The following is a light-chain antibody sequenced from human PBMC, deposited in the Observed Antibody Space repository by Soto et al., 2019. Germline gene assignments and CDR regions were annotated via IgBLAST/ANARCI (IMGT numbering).Light chain of an antibody. J-gene: IGKJ2*01. V-gene: IGKV3-11*01. CDR2: DAS. CDR3: QQRSNWPYT. CDR1: QSVSSY. Sequence: EIVLTQSPATLSLSPGERATLSCRASQSVSSYLAWYQQKPGQDPRLLIYDASNRGTGIPARFSGSGSWTDFTLTISSLEPEAFEVYYCQQRSNWPYTFGQGTKLESK.